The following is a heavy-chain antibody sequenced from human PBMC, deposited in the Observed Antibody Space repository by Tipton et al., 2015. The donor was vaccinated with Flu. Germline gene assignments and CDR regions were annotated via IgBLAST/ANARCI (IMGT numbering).Heavy chain of an antibody. CDR3: ARVSGYYDSSGTRNDAFDI. Sequence: TLSLTCNVSGGSISSYYWSWIRQPPGKGLEWIGYIYYSGSTNYNPSLKSRVTISVDTSKNQFSLKLSSVTAADTAVYYCARVSGYYDSSGTRNDAFDIWGQGTMVTVSS. CDR2: IYYSGST. J-gene: IGHJ3*02. D-gene: IGHD3-22*01. V-gene: IGHV4-59*01. CDR1: GGSISSYY.